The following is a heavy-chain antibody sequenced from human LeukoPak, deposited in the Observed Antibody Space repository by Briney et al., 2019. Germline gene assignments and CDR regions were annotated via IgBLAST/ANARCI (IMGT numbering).Heavy chain of an antibody. J-gene: IGHJ6*02. CDR3: ARVLSYYDSSGYWGSYYGMDV. CDR1: GYTFTGYY. V-gene: IGHV1-2*02. CDR2: INPNSGGT. D-gene: IGHD3-22*01. Sequence: ASVKVSCKASGYTFTGYYMHWVRQAPGQGLEWMGWINPNSGGTNYAQKVQGRVTMTTDTSTSIAYMELRSLRSDDTAVYYCARVLSYYDSSGYWGSYYGMDVWGQGTTVTVS.